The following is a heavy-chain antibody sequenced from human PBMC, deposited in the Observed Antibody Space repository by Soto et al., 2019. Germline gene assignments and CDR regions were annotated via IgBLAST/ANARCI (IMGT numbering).Heavy chain of an antibody. D-gene: IGHD2-15*01. CDR3: AKDKSRTQGGLRDIVVVVAASYFDY. CDR2: ISGSGGST. J-gene: IGHJ4*02. Sequence: GGSLRLSCAASGFTFSSYAMSWVRQAPGKGLEWVSAISGSGGSTYYADSVKGRFTISRDNSKNTLYLQMNSLRAEDTAVYYCAKDKSRTQGGLRDIVVVVAASYFDYWGQGTLVTVSS. V-gene: IGHV3-23*01. CDR1: GFTFSSYA.